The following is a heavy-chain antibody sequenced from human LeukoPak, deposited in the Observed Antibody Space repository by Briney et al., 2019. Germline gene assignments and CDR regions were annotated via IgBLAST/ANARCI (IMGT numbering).Heavy chain of an antibody. J-gene: IGHJ5*02. CDR2: ISTYSGNT. V-gene: IGHV1-18*01. D-gene: IGHD3-22*01. CDR1: GYSFTTYG. CDR3: ARGEGYDSSGYANGFDP. Sequence: ASVKVSYKASGYSFTTYGINWVRQAPGQGIECMGWISTYSGNTNYAQKFQGRVTMTTDTSTSTAYMELRSLTSDDTAVYYCARGEGYDSSGYANGFDPWGQGTLVTVSS.